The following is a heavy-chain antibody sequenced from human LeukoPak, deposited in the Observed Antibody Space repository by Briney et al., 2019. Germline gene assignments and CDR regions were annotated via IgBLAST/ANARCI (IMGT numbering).Heavy chain of an antibody. CDR2: IWHDGSAE. V-gene: IGHV3-33*06. J-gene: IGHJ5*01. CDR1: GFTFNSHG. Sequence: PGGSLRLSCAASGFTFNSHGMYWVRQAPGKGLEWVAVIWHDGSAEFYGDSVRGRFRISRDDSKNTLYLQMDSPRVEDTALYYCAKDHRGGWSGYFDSWGQGTLVTVSS. CDR3: AKDHRGGWSGYFDS. D-gene: IGHD6-19*01.